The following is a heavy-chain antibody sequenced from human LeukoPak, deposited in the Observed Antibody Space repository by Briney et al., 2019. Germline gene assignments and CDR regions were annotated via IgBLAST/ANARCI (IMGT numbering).Heavy chain of an antibody. V-gene: IGHV3-30-3*01. CDR3: ARDLPDSSGIDY. CDR1: GFTFSSYA. CDR2: ISYDGSNK. D-gene: IGHD3-22*01. J-gene: IGHJ4*02. Sequence: GGSLRLSCAASGFTFSSYAMHWVRQAPGKGLEWVAVISYDGSNKYYADSVKGRFTISRDNSKNTLYLQMNSLRAEDTAVYYCARDLPDSSGIDYWCQGTLVTVSS.